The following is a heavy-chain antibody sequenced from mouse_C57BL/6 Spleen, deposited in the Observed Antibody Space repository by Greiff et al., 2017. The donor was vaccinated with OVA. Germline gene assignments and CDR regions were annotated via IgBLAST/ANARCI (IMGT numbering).Heavy chain of an antibody. V-gene: IGHV1-82*01. Sequence: QVQLKESGPELVKPGASVKISCKASGYAFSSSWMNWVKQRPGKGLEWIGRIYPGDGDTNYNGKFKGKATLTADKSSSTAYMQLSSLTSEDSAVYFCALLYENYWGQGTTLTVSS. CDR3: ALLYENY. J-gene: IGHJ2*01. CDR1: GYAFSSSW. D-gene: IGHD1-1*01. CDR2: IYPGDGDT.